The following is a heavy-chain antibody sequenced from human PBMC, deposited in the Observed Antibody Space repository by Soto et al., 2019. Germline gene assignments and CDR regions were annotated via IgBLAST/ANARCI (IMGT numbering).Heavy chain of an antibody. CDR3: AKDRRQQLVDY. CDR1: GFTFSSYG. V-gene: IGHV3-30*18. J-gene: IGHJ4*02. Sequence: GGSLRLSCAASGFTFSSYGMHWVRQAPGKGLEWVAVISYDGSNKYYADSVKGRFTISRDNSKNTLYLQMNSLRAEDTAVYYCAKDRRQQLVDYWGQGTLVTVSS. CDR2: ISYDGSNK. D-gene: IGHD6-13*01.